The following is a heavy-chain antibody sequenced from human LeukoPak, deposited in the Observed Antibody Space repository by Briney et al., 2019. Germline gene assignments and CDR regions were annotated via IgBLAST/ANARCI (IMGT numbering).Heavy chain of an antibody. CDR2: IYGSGTT. V-gene: IGHV4-4*07. J-gene: IGHJ3*02. Sequence: SETLSLTCTVSGGSISSYWGWIRQPAGKGLEWSGRIYGSGTTTYNPSLKSRVSMSIDTSKNQFSLKLMSVTAADTAVYYCARHFPYTVVNLLDAFDIWGQGTMVTVSS. CDR3: ARHFPYTVVNLLDAFDI. CDR1: GGSISSY. D-gene: IGHD4-23*01.